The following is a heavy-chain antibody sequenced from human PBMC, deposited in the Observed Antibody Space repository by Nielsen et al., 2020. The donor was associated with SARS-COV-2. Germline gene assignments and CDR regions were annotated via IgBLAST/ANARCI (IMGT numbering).Heavy chain of an antibody. CDR3: ARVGYSSGWYHVDY. D-gene: IGHD6-19*01. Sequence: WVRQAPGQGLEWMGWISAYNGNTNYAQKFQGRVTITADESTSTAYMELSSLRSEDTAVYYCARVGYSSGWYHVDYWGQGTLVTVSS. V-gene: IGHV1-18*01. J-gene: IGHJ4*02. CDR2: ISAYNGNT.